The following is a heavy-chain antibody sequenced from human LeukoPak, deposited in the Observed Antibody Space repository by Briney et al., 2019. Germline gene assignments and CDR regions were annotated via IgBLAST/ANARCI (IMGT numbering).Heavy chain of an antibody. J-gene: IGHJ3*02. CDR2: IIPIFGTA. D-gene: IGHD6-19*01. CDR3: AGSSGWYATDAFDI. V-gene: IGHV1-69*13. CDR1: GGTFSSYA. Sequence: SVKVSCKASGGTFSSYAISWVRQAPGQGLDWMGGIIPIFGTANYAQKFQGRVTITADESTSTAYMDLSSLRSEDTAVYYCAGSSGWYATDAFDIWGQGTMVTVSS.